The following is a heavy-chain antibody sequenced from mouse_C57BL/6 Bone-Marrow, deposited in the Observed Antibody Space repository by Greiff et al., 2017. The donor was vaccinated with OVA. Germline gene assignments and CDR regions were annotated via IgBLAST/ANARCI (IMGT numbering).Heavy chain of an antibody. CDR3: ARKGYYYGSSYRDAMDY. J-gene: IGHJ4*01. CDR2: IYPRSGNT. V-gene: IGHV1-81*01. D-gene: IGHD1-1*01. CDR1: GYTFTSYG. Sequence: QVQLQQSGAELARPGASVKLSCKASGYTFTSYGISWVKQRTGQGLEWIGEIYPRSGNTYYNEKFKGKATLTADKSSSTAYMELRSLTSEDSAVYFCARKGYYYGSSYRDAMDYWGQGTSATVSS.